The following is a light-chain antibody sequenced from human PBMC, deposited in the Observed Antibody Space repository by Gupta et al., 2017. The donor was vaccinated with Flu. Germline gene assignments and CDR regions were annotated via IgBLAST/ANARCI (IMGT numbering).Light chain of an antibody. J-gene: IGLJ3*02. CDR3: QAWDSSTAV. Sequence: SFELTQPPSVSVSPGQTASITCSGDKLEDEYASWYPQTPGQSPVMVLYQNSKRPSGIPERFSRSNSGNTATLTVSGAQAMDEADYYCQAWDSSTAVFGGGTKLTVL. CDR1: KLEDEY. CDR2: QNS. V-gene: IGLV3-1*01.